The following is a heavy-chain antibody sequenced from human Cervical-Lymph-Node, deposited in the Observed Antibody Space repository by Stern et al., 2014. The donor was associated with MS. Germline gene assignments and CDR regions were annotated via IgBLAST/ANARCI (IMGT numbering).Heavy chain of an antibody. J-gene: IGHJ4*02. CDR3: ATGGSRYFDY. CDR2: IVPVFPAT. CDR1: GGTFSTYT. Sequence: QVQLGQSGAEVKKPGSSVKVSCKASGGTFSTYTFSWVRQAPGQGLEWMGGIVPVFPATNYAHKFKGRVTISADASTSTAYLDLTSLIEDTAVYYCATGGSRYFDYWGQGTLVTVSS. V-gene: IGHV1-69*01. D-gene: IGHD3-16*01.